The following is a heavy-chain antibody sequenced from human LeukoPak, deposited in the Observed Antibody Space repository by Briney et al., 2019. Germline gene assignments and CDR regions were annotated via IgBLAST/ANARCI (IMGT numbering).Heavy chain of an antibody. CDR1: GGSFSGYY. CDR2: INHSGST. J-gene: IGHJ5*02. D-gene: IGHD3-3*01. Sequence: SETLSLTCAVYGGSFSGYYWSWLRQPPGKGLEWIGEINHSGSTNYNPSLKSRVTISVDTSKNQFSLKLSSVTAADTAVYYCARGIILRFLEWLSYNWFDPWGQGTLVTVSS. V-gene: IGHV4-34*01. CDR3: ARGIILRFLEWLSYNWFDP.